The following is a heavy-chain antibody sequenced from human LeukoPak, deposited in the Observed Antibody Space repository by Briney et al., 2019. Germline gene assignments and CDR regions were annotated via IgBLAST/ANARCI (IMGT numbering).Heavy chain of an antibody. V-gene: IGHV3-9*01. CDR3: AKGTSGSYSRNWFDP. Sequence: GGSLRLSCAASGFTFDDYAMHWVRQAPGKGLEWVSGISWNSGSIGYADSVKGRFTISRDNAKNSLYLQMNSLRAEDTALYYCAKGTSGSYSRNWFDPWGQGTLVTVSS. D-gene: IGHD1-26*01. CDR1: GFTFDDYA. J-gene: IGHJ5*02. CDR2: ISWNSGSI.